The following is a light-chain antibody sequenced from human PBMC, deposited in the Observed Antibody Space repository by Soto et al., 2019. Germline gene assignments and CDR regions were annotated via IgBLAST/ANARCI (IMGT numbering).Light chain of an antibody. Sequence: EIVLTQSPATLSLSPGERATLSCRASQGVDSYLAWYQQKRGQAPRLLIYDASNRATGIPARFSGSGSGTDYTLTISNLEPEDFAVYYCQQRSIWPPTFGQGTKVGIK. CDR1: QGVDSY. J-gene: IGKJ2*01. V-gene: IGKV3-11*01. CDR2: DAS. CDR3: QQRSIWPPT.